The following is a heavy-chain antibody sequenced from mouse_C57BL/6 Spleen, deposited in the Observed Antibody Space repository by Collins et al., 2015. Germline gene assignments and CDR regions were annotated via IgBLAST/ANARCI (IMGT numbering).Heavy chain of an antibody. V-gene: IGHV1-82*01. D-gene: IGHD4-1*01. CDR3: AAPGTPIAY. J-gene: IGHJ3*01. CDR2: IYPGDGDT. Sequence: QVQLQQSGPELVKPGASVKISRKASGYAFSSSWMNWVKQRPGKGLEWIGRIYPGDGDTNYKSSSTAYMQLSSLTSEDSAVYFCAAPGTPIAYWGQGTLVTVSA. CDR1: GYAFSSSW.